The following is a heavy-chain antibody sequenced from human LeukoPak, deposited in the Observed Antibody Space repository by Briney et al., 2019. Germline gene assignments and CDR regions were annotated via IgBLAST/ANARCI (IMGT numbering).Heavy chain of an antibody. CDR2: IIPILGIA. V-gene: IGHV1-69*02. D-gene: IGHD2-2*01. Sequence: SVKVSCKASGGTFSSYTISWVRQAPGQGLEWMGRIIPILGIANYAQKFQGRVTITADKSTSTAYMGLSSLRSEDTAVYYCARGPVVPAALSPDAFDIWGQGTMVTVSS. CDR3: ARGPVVPAALSPDAFDI. CDR1: GGTFSSYT. J-gene: IGHJ3*02.